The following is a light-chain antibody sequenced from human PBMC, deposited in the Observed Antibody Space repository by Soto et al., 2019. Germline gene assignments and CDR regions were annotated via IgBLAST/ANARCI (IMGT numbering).Light chain of an antibody. CDR1: QSVTTN. Sequence: EVVMTQSPATLSVSAGERATLSCRASQSVTTNLAWYQQKPGQVPRLLFYGASTRATGIPARFSGSGSGPEFTLTIGSLQSEDFAVYYCQQFDSWPLTFGQGTRLEIK. CDR3: QQFDSWPLT. V-gene: IGKV3-15*01. CDR2: GAS. J-gene: IGKJ5*01.